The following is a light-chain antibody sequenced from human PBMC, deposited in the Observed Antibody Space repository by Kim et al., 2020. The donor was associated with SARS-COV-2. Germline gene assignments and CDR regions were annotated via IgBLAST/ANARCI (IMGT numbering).Light chain of an antibody. CDR3: TSRDSSGNHWV. CDR2: GKN. CDR1: SLRRDY. Sequence: SSELTQDPAVSVALGQTVRITCQGDSLRRDYASWYQQKPGQAPVLVIYGKNNRPSGTPDRFSGSSSGNTASLTITGAQAEDEADYYCTSRDSSGNHWVCG. J-gene: IGLJ3*02. V-gene: IGLV3-19*01.